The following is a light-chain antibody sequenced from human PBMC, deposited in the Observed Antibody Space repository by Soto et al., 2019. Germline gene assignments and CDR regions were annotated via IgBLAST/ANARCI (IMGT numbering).Light chain of an antibody. V-gene: IGKV3-15*01. CDR2: GAS. CDR1: QRVSSN. J-gene: IGKJ4*01. CDR3: QQYNKWPLT. Sequence: EIVMTQSPATLSVSPGERATLSCRASQRVSSNLAWYQQKPGQAPRLLIYGASTRATGIPARLSGSGSGTDFTLTISSLQSEDFAVYYCQQYNKWPLTFGGGTKVEIK.